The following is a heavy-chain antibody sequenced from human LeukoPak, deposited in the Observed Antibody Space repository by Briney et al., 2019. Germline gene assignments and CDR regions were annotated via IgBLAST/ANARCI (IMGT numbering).Heavy chain of an antibody. V-gene: IGHV1-2*06. CDR3: ARMLYYDFWSGYYGPDAFDI. CDR1: GYTFTGYY. D-gene: IGHD3-3*01. CDR2: INPNSGGT. Sequence: ASVKVSCKASGYTFTGYYMHWVRQAPGQGLEWMGRINPNSGGTNYAQKFQGRVTMNRDTSISTAYMELSRLRSDDTAVYYCARMLYYDFWSGYYGPDAFDIWGQGTMVTVSS. J-gene: IGHJ3*02.